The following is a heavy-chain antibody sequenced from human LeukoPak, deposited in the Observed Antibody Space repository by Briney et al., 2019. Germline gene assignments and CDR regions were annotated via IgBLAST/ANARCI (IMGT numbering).Heavy chain of an antibody. CDR1: GYTFTSYG. CDR2: ISAYNGNT. V-gene: IGHV1-18*01. Sequence: GASVKVSCKASGYTFTSYGISWVRQAPGQGLEWMGWISAYNGNTNYAQKLQGRVTMTTDTSTSTAYMELRSLRSDDTAVYYCASSNRGYGSSWSFDYWGQGTLVTVSS. J-gene: IGHJ4*02. CDR3: ASSNRGYGSSWSFDY. D-gene: IGHD6-13*01.